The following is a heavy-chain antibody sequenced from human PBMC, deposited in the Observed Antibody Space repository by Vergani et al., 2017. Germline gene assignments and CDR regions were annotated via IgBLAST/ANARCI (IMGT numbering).Heavy chain of an antibody. CDR2: ISSNGGST. V-gene: IGHV3-64*04. D-gene: IGHD3-10*01. Sequence: VQLVESGGGLVQPGGSLRLSCSASGFTFSSYAMHWVRQAPGKGLEYVSAISSNGGSTYYADSVKGRFTISRDNAKNALYLQMNSLRAEDTAVYYCARVRSMELLWFGVLSESYYYGMDVWGQGTTVTVSS. J-gene: IGHJ6*02. CDR1: GFTFSSYA. CDR3: ARVRSMELLWFGVLSESYYYGMDV.